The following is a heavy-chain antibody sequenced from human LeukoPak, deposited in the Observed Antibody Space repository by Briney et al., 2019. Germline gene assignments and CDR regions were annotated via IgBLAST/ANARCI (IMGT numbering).Heavy chain of an antibody. Sequence: ASVKVSCKATGFTFTNYDINWVRQATGQGLEWMGWMNPINGNTDYAQKFQGRVTMTRDTSISTAYMELRSLTSEDTAVYYCVRDGEGVAISVNYWFAPWGQGTLVTVSS. D-gene: IGHD3-10*01. J-gene: IGHJ5*02. V-gene: IGHV1-8*01. CDR2: MNPINGNT. CDR3: VRDGEGVAISVNYWFAP. CDR1: GFTFTNYD.